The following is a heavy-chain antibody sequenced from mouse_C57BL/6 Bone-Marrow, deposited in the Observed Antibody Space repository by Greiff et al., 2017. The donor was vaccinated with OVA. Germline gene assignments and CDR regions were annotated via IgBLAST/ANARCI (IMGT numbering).Heavy chain of an antibody. CDR2: INPGSGGT. CDR1: GYTFTSYW. Sequence: VQLQQPGAELVKPGASVKLSCKASGYTFTSYWINWVKQRPGQGLEWIGVINPGSGGTNYNEKFKGKATLTADKSSSTAYMQLSSLTSEDSAVYFCARLSSESWFAYWGQGTLVTVSA. V-gene: IGHV1-54*01. CDR3: ARLSSESWFAY. J-gene: IGHJ3*01. D-gene: IGHD3-2*02.